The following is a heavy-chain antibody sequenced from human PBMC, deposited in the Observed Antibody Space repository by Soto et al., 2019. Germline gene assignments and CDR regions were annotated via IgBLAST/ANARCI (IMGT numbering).Heavy chain of an antibody. CDR3: ARDRSPYDYIWGSYRYTRDAFDI. CDR1: GFPFSSYS. D-gene: IGHD3-16*02. CDR2: ISSSSSYI. Sequence: GGSLRLSCAASGFPFSSYSMNWVRQAPGKGLEWVSSISSSSSYIYYADSVKGRFTISRDNAKNSLYLQMNSLRAEDTAVYYCARDRSPYDYIWGSYRYTRDAFDIWGQGTMVTVSS. J-gene: IGHJ3*02. V-gene: IGHV3-21*01.